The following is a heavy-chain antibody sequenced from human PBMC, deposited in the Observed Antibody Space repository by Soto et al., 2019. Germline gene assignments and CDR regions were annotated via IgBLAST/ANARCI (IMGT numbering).Heavy chain of an antibody. CDR3: ATKEQGTITTYCRGGGCHYAFDY. V-gene: IGHV3-23*01. J-gene: IGHJ4*03. D-gene: IGHD2-15*01. Sequence: EVQLLESGGGLVKPGGSLRLSCAASGFTFSGYAIIWVRQAPGKGLEWVSPISGGGDGTYYANSVKGRFTISRATFMDAALLQMSSLRADDTAVYYHATKEQGTITTYCRGGGCHYAFDYWGQGTMVTVSS. CDR1: GFTFSGYA. CDR2: ISGGGDGT.